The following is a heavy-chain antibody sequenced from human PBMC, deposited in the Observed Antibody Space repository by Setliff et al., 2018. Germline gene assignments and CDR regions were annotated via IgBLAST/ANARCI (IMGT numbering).Heavy chain of an antibody. Sequence: PSETLSLTCAVYGGSFSGYYWSWIRQPPGKRLEWIGEIIHSGNTYYNPSLKSRVTVSVDTSKNQFSLKLNSVTAADMAVYYCAREQWLDPPGYYYMDVWAKGTTVTVSS. CDR2: IIHSGNT. V-gene: IGHV4-34*12. J-gene: IGHJ6*03. CDR3: AREQWLDPPGYYYMDV. D-gene: IGHD6-19*01. CDR1: GGSFSGYY.